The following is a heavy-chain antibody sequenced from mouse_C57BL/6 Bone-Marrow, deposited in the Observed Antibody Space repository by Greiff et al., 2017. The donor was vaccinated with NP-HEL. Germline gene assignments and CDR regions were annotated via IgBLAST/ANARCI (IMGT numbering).Heavy chain of an antibody. CDR1: GYAFTNYL. V-gene: IGHV1-54*01. CDR2: INPGSGGT. D-gene: IGHD2-3*01. J-gene: IGHJ2*01. Sequence: VQLQQSGAELVRPGTSVKVSCKASGYAFTNYLIEWVKQRPGQGLEWIGVINPGSGGTNYNEQFKGKATLTADKSSSTAYMQLSSLTSEDSAVYFCARERWLQPFDYWGQGTTLTVSS. CDR3: ARERWLQPFDY.